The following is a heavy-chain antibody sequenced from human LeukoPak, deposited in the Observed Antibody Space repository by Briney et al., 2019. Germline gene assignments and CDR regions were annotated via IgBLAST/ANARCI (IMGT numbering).Heavy chain of an antibody. CDR3: ARVIVGTTDDHFDY. J-gene: IGHJ4*02. CDR1: GFXFSSYT. Sequence: PGGSLRLSCAASGFXFSSYTLNWVRQAPGKGLEWVSSISSSSSYIYYADSVKGRFTISRDNAKNSLYLQMNSLRAEDTAVYYCARVIVGTTDDHFDYWGQGTLVTVSS. V-gene: IGHV3-21*01. CDR2: ISSSSSYI. D-gene: IGHD1-26*01.